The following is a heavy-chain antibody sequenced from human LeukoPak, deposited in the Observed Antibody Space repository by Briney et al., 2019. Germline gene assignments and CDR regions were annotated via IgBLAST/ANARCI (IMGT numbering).Heavy chain of an antibody. CDR3: AKQRYFDWLQAPPFDY. J-gene: IGHJ4*02. D-gene: IGHD3-9*01. Sequence: PGGTLRLSCAASGFTFSSYGMSWVRQAPGKGLEWVSAISGSGGSTYYADSVKGRFTISRDNSKNTLYLQMNSLRAEDTAEYYCAKQRYFDWLQAPPFDYWGQGTLVTVSS. CDR2: ISGSGGST. V-gene: IGHV3-23*01. CDR1: GFTFSSYG.